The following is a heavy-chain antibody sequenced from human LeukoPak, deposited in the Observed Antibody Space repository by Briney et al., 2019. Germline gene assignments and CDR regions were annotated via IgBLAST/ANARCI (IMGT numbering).Heavy chain of an antibody. CDR1: GYTFTDYW. CDR3: ARVVGQGTAMPSRDFFDY. V-gene: IGHV1-2*02. CDR2: TKPTTGQT. Sequence: GASVKVSCKASGYTFTDYWIHWVRQAPGQGLDGMGWTKPTTGQTDSAQKFQGRFTVTRDTSISTVYMDLSSLRSDDTAIYYCARVVGQGTAMPSRDFFDYWGQGTLVTVSS. D-gene: IGHD5-18*01. J-gene: IGHJ4*02.